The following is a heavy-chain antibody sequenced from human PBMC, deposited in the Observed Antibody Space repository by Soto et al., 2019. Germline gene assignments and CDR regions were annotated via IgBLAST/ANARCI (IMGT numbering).Heavy chain of an antibody. Sequence: QLQLQESGSGLVKPSQTLSLTCAVSGGSISGTNYSWSWIRQPPGKGMEWIGYIYDSGNTYYNPSLKRQFSISVDRSKNQFSLKLSSVTAADTAVYYCARGQGAAAGHSNFDYWGQGALVTVSS. CDR1: GGSISGTNYS. J-gene: IGHJ4*02. D-gene: IGHD6-13*01. CDR3: ARGQGAAAGHSNFDY. CDR2: IYDSGNT. V-gene: IGHV4-30-2*01.